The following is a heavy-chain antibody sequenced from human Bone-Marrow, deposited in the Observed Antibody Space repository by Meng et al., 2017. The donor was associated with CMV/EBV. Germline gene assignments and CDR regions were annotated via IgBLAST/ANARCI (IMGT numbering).Heavy chain of an antibody. D-gene: IGHD6-19*01. CDR3: AAQYSSGRYYDYYYGMDV. Sequence: SETLSLTCTAPGGSISSYYWSWIRQPPGKGLEWIGYIYYSGSTNYNPSLKSRVTISVDTSKNQFSLKLSSVTAADTAVYYCAAQYSSGRYYDYYYGMDVWGQGTTVTVSS. J-gene: IGHJ6*02. CDR1: GGSISSYY. V-gene: IGHV4-59*01. CDR2: IYYSGST.